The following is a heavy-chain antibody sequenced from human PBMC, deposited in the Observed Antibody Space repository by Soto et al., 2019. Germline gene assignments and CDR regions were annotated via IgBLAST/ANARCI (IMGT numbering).Heavy chain of an antibody. D-gene: IGHD1-26*01. CDR2: IIPIFGTA. CDR1: GGTFSSYS. Sequence: QVQLVQSGAEVKKPGSSEKVSCKASGGTFSSYSINWVRQAPGQGLEWMGEIIPIFGTANYAQKFQGRVTITADESTSTAYMELSSLRSEDTAVYYCARDGGRHSGGFDYWGQGTLVTVSS. J-gene: IGHJ4*02. CDR3: ARDGGRHSGGFDY. V-gene: IGHV1-69*01.